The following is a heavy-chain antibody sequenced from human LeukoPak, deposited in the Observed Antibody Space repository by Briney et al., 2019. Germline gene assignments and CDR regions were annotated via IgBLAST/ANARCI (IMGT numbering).Heavy chain of an antibody. CDR3: AKPLGARGLSNFDY. D-gene: IGHD3-10*01. J-gene: IGHJ4*02. CDR1: GFTFSTYA. V-gene: IGHV3-64D*06. CDR2: IRSNGGST. Sequence: GGSLRLSCSASGFTFSTYAMHWVRQAPGKGLEYVSTIRSNGGSTYYADSVKGRFTISRDNSKNTLYLQMSSLRAEDTAVYYCAKPLGARGLSNFDYWGQGTLVTVSS.